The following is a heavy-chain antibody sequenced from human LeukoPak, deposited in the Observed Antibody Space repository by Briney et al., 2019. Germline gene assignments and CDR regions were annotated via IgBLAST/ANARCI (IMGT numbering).Heavy chain of an antibody. CDR3: ARGGSYWGGGSYYYYYYMDV. Sequence: SETLSLTCTVSGGSISSGYYWGWIRQPPGKGLEWIGSIYHSGSTYYNPSLKSRVTMSVDTSKNQFSLKLSSVTAADTAVYYCARGGSYWGGGSYYYYYYMDVWGKGTTVTISS. V-gene: IGHV4-38-2*02. CDR2: IYHSGST. J-gene: IGHJ6*03. D-gene: IGHD1-26*01. CDR1: GGSISSGYY.